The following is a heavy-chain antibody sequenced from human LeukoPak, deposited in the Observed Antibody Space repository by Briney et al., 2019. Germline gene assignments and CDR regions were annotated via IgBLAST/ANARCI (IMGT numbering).Heavy chain of an antibody. V-gene: IGHV3-48*01. CDR1: GFTFSSYR. D-gene: IGHD1-26*01. Sequence: GGSLRLSCAASGFTFSSYRMNWVRQAPGRGLEWVSYISSSSRTIYYADSVKGRFTISRDNAKNSLYLQMNSLRVEDTAVYYCARDWYSGSFPLDYWGQGTLVTVSS. CDR2: ISSSSRTI. CDR3: ARDWYSGSFPLDY. J-gene: IGHJ4*02.